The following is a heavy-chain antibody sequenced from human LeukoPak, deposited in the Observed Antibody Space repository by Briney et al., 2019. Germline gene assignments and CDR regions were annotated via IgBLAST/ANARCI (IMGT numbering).Heavy chain of an antibody. CDR1: GGSISTSSYY. CDR3: ARGRPGRDGYNYFDY. Sequence: PSETLSLTCTVSGGSISTSSYYWGWIRQPPGKGLEWIGSIYYSGSTYYNPSLKSRVTISVDTSKNQFSLKLSSVTAADTAVYYCARGRPGRDGYNYFDYWGQGTLVTVSS. CDR2: IYYSGST. J-gene: IGHJ4*02. D-gene: IGHD5-24*01. V-gene: IGHV4-39*01.